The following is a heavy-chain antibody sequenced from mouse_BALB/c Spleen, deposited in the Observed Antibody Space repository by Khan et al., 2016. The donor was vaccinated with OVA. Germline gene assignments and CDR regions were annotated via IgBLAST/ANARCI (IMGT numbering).Heavy chain of an antibody. Sequence: QVQLKQSGAELARPGASVKMSCKASGYTFTSYTIHWIKQRPGQGLEWIGYINPSSGYTNYNQKFKDKATLTADKSSTTAYMQLSSLTSDDSAVYYCARDGAYYRNDGWFAYWGQGTLVPVSA. J-gene: IGHJ3*01. CDR1: GYTFTSYT. D-gene: IGHD2-14*01. CDR3: ARDGAYYRNDGWFAY. CDR2: INPSSGYT. V-gene: IGHV1-4*01.